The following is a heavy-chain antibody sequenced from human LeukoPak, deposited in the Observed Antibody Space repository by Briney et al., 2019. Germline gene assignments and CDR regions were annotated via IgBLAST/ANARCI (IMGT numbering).Heavy chain of an antibody. CDR3: ARAHENFGVVIAGDY. J-gene: IGHJ4*02. V-gene: IGHV1-2*02. D-gene: IGHD3-3*01. CDR2: INPNSGGT. CDR1: GYTFTSYY. Sequence: ASVKVSCKASGYTFTSYYMHWVRQAPGQGLEWMGWINPNSGGTNYAQKFQGRVTMTRDTSISTAYMELSRLRSDDTAVYYCARAHENFGVVIAGDYWGQGTLVTVSS.